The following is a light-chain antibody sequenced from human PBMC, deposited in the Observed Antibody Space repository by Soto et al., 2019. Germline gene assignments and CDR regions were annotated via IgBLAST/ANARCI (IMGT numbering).Light chain of an antibody. CDR2: EGD. J-gene: IGLJ1*01. CDR1: SSDFGSSNF. CDR3: CSFARSSSFYV. Sequence: QSVLTQPASVSGSPGQSITISCSGNSSDFGSSNFVSWYQQHPGKAPKLIIFEGDRRPSGVSVRFSGSKSGNTASLTISGLQAEDEADYYCCSFARSSSFYVFGTGTKVTVL. V-gene: IGLV2-23*01.